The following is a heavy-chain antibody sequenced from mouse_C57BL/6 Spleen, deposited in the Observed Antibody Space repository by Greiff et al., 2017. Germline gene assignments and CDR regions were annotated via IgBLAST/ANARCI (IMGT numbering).Heavy chain of an antibody. J-gene: IGHJ4*01. CDR3: ARNYYGSSRVAMDY. CDR1: GYTFTSYW. D-gene: IGHD1-1*01. CDR2: IHPNSGST. V-gene: IGHV1-64*01. Sequence: QVQLQQPGAELVKPGASVKLSCKASGYTFTSYWMHWVKQRPGQGLEWIGMIHPNSGSTNYNEKFKSKATLTVDKTSSTAYMQLSSLTSEDSAVYYCARNYYGSSRVAMDYWGQGTSVTVSS.